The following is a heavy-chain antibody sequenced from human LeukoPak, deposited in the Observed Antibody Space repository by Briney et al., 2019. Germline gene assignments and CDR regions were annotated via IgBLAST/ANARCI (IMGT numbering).Heavy chain of an antibody. CDR2: ISSSGSTI. V-gene: IGHV3-11*01. Sequence: GGSLRLSCAASGFTFSDYYMSWIRQAPGKGLEWVSYISSSGSTIYYADSVKGRFTISRDNAKNSLYLQMNSLRAEDTAVYYCARDLTASYYDSSGYYLDYWGQGTLVTVSS. D-gene: IGHD3-22*01. CDR1: GFTFSDYY. CDR3: ARDLTASYYDSSGYYLDY. J-gene: IGHJ4*02.